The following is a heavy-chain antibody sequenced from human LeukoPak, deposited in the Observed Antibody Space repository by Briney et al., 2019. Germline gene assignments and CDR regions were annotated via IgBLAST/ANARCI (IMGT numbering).Heavy chain of an antibody. D-gene: IGHD6-13*01. V-gene: IGHV1-2*02. J-gene: IGHJ4*02. CDR1: GYTFTGYY. CDR2: INPNSGGT. CDR3: ARSSMSGGINLGYFDY. Sequence: ASVKVSCKASGYTFTGYYMHWVRQAPGQGLEWMGWINPNSGGTNYAQKFQGRVTMTRDTSISTAYMELSRLRSDDTAVYYCARSSMSGGINLGYFDYWGQGTLVTVSS.